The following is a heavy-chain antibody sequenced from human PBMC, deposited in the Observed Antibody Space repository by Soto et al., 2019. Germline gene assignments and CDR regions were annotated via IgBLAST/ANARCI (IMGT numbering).Heavy chain of an antibody. CDR1: GGSISSGGYY. D-gene: IGHD2-2*01. CDR3: ARDCSSTTLGYYGMDV. V-gene: IGHV4-31*03. Sequence: QVQLQESGPGLVKPSQTLSLTCTVSGGSISSGGYYWSWIRQHPGKGLAWIGYIYYSGSTYYNPSLKSRVTISVDTSKNQFSLKLSSVTAADTAVYYCARDCSSTTLGYYGMDVWGQGTTVTVSS. J-gene: IGHJ6*02. CDR2: IYYSGST.